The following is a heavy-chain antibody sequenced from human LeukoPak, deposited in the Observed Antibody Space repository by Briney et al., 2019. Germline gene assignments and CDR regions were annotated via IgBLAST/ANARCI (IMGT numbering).Heavy chain of an antibody. CDR2: IYYSGST. CDR1: GGSISSSSYY. CDR3: ARHYYGSGSYYNVEGFDY. J-gene: IGHJ4*02. Sequence: PSETLSLTCTASGGSISSSSYYWGWIRQPPGKGLEWIGSIYYSGSTYYNPSLKSRVTISVDTSKNQFSLKLSSVTAADTAVYYCARHYYGSGSYYNVEGFDYWGQGTLVTVSS. V-gene: IGHV4-39*01. D-gene: IGHD3-10*01.